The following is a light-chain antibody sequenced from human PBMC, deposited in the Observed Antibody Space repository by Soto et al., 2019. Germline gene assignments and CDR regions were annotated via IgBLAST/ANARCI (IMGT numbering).Light chain of an antibody. V-gene: IGLV2-8*01. J-gene: IGLJ1*01. CDR3: TSFAGSNSYV. Sequence: QSVLTQPPSASGSPGQSVTISCTGTSSDIGGYTYVSWYQHHPGKAPKLMIYEVNKRPSGVPERFSGSKSGNTASLTVSGLQAEDEADYYCTSFAGSNSYVFGTGTKVTVL. CDR1: SSDIGGYTY. CDR2: EVN.